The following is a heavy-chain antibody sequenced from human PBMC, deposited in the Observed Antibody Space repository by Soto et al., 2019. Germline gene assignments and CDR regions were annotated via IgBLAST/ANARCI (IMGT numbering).Heavy chain of an antibody. CDR2: ISYDGSYK. J-gene: IGHJ6*02. CDR1: GFTFNSYG. V-gene: IGHV3-30*18. CDR3: AKGLWRYCSGGSCFRSSMDV. D-gene: IGHD2-15*01. Sequence: GGSLRLSCAASGFTFNSYGMHWVRQAPGKGLEWVALISYDGSYKYYGDSAKGRFTISRDDSKNTLYLQMNTLTAEDTAVYYCAKGLWRYCSGGSCFRSSMDVWGQGTTVTVSS.